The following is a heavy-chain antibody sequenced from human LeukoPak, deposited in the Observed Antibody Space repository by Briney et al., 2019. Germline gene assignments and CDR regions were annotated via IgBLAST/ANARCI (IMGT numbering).Heavy chain of an antibody. D-gene: IGHD5-12*01. CDR2: LYYSGST. V-gene: IGHV4-39*01. CDR1: GGSISSSTYY. Sequence: KSSETLSLTCTVSGGSISSSTYYWGWIRQPPGKGLEWIGNLYYSGSTYYNPSLKSRVTISVDTSKNQFSLKRSSVTAADTAVYYCARQAISGYDPPPFDSWGQGTLVTVSS. CDR3: ARQAISGYDPPPFDS. J-gene: IGHJ4*02.